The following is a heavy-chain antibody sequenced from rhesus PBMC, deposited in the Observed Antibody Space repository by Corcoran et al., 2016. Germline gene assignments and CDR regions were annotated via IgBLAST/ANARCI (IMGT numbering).Heavy chain of an antibody. V-gene: IGHV4-80*01. Sequence: QVQLQESGPGLVRPSETLSLTCAVSGGSFNTYWWSWIRQPPGKGLEWIGEIHGNSGSTNYNPSLKSRVTISKDASENQFSLKLISVTAADTAVYSCARSVAGLDFWGQGLLVTVSS. D-gene: IGHD4-29*01. CDR1: GGSFNTYW. CDR3: ARSVAGLDF. J-gene: IGHJ4*01. CDR2: IHGNSGST.